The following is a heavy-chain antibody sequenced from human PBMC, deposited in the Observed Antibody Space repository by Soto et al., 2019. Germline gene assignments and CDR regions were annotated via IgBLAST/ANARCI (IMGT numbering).Heavy chain of an antibody. CDR2: IIPMIETP. Sequence: QVQLVQSGAEVKKPGSSVKVSCKASGGTFSTFAISWVRQVPGQGLEWMGGIIPMIETPNYAQRFQGRLTITAEESTNTAYMDLSSLRSDDTAVYFCARGDSSWFSDVWGQGTTVIVS. D-gene: IGHD6-13*01. CDR1: GGTFSTFA. V-gene: IGHV1-69*01. J-gene: IGHJ6*02. CDR3: ARGDSSWFSDV.